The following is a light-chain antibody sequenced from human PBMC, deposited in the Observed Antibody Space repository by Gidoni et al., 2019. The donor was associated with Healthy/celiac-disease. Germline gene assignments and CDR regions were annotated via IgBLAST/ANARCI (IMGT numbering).Light chain of an antibody. CDR3: SSYTSSSTGDV. Sequence: QSALTQPASVSGSPGQSITFSCTGTSSDVGGYNYVSWYHQHPGKAPKLMIYDGSNRPSGVSNRFSGAKSGNTASLTISGLQAEDEADYYCSSYTSSSTGDVFGTGTKVTVL. V-gene: IGLV2-14*01. J-gene: IGLJ1*01. CDR1: SSDVGGYNY. CDR2: DGS.